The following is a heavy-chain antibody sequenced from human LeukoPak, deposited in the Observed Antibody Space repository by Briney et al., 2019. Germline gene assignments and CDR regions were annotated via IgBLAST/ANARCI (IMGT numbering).Heavy chain of an antibody. D-gene: IGHD3-22*01. CDR1: GFTFSDYY. V-gene: IGHV3-11*05. J-gene: IGHJ4*02. CDR3: AKDSRYDYYYDSSGYSDY. Sequence: PGGSLRLSCAASGFTFSDYYMSWIRQAPGKGLEWISYITSSSSDTNYADSVKGRFTISRDNAKKSLYLQMNSLRAEDTAVYYCAKDSRYDYYYDSSGYSDYWGQGTLVTVSS. CDR2: ITSSSSDT.